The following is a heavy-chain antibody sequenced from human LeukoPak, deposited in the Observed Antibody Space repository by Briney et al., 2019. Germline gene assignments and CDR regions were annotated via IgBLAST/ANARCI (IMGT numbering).Heavy chain of an antibody. CDR2: MWYDGSNK. V-gene: IGHV3-33*01. J-gene: IGHJ4*02. CDR1: GFTFSSYG. CDR3: ARGSSGGY. Sequence: GGSLRLSCAASGFTFSSYGMHWVRQAPGEGLEWVAVMWYDGSNKYYADSVKGRFTISRDNSKNALYLQMNSLRAEDTAVYYCARGSSGGYWGQGTLVTVSS.